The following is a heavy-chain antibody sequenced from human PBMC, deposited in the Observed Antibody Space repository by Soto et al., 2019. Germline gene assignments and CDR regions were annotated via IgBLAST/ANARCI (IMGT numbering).Heavy chain of an antibody. CDR3: ARATPGYPGRAFQI. J-gene: IGHJ3*02. Sequence: GASVKVSCKASGYTFTRYGISWVRQAPGQGLEWMGWISGYNGDTNYAQKFQDRVSMTIDTSTGTAYMELRSLTSDDTAIYYCARATPGYPGRAFQIWGQGKMVTVSS. CDR1: GYTFTRYG. CDR2: ISGYNGDT. V-gene: IGHV1-18*01. D-gene: IGHD2-15*01.